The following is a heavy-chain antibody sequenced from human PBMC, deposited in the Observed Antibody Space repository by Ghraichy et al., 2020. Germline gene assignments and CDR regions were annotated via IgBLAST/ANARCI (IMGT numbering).Heavy chain of an antibody. D-gene: IGHD4-17*01. CDR2: INSDGSST. Sequence: GGSLRLSCAASGFTFSSYWMHWVRQAPGKGLVWVSRINSDGSSTSYADSVKGRFTISRDNAKNTLYMQMNSLRAEDTAVYYCARASYDDYGDSDDAFDIWGQGTMVTVSS. CDR3: ARASYDDYGDSDDAFDI. CDR1: GFTFSSYW. V-gene: IGHV3-74*01. J-gene: IGHJ3*02.